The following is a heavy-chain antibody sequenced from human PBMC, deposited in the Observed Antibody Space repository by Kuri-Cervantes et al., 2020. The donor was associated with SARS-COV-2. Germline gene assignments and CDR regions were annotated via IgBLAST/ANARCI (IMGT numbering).Heavy chain of an antibody. CDR2: IKQDGGEK. D-gene: IGHD5-12*01. CDR3: ASSRGYSGYDLYYYYYMDV. J-gene: IGHJ6*03. CDR1: GVMFDDYA. Sequence: GESLKISCEASGVMFDDYAMSWVRQAPGKGLEWVANIKQDGGEKYYVDSVKGRFTISRDNAKNSLYLQMNSLRAEDTAVYYCASSRGYSGYDLYYYYYMDVWGKGTTVTVSS. V-gene: IGHV3-7*01.